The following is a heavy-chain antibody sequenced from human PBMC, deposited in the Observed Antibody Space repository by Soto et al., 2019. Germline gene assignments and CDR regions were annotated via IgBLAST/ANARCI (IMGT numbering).Heavy chain of an antibody. V-gene: IGHV3-7*01. D-gene: IGHD3-3*01. Sequence: GGPLRLSCAASGFTFSSYWMSWVRQVPGKGLEWVANIKQDGSEKYYVDSVKGRFTISRDNAKNSLYLQMNSLRAEDTAVYYFLRVHSTITIFGVVIHLSYWRQG. CDR1: GFTFSSYW. J-gene: IGHJ4*02. CDR3: LRVHSTITIFGVVIHLSY. CDR2: IKQDGSEK.